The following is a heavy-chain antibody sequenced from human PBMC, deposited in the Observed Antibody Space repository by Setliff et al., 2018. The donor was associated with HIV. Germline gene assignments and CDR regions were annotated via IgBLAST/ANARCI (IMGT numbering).Heavy chain of an antibody. CDR3: ARERPYCSGGSCYGLNYFDC. D-gene: IGHD2-15*01. CDR1: GYTFTSYG. Sequence: ASVKVSCKPSGYTFTSYGLSWVRQAPGQGLEWMGWISTYSDEASYAENLQGRVTMTTDTSTSTAYMELRSLRSDDTAMYYCARERPYCSGGSCYGLNYFDCWGQGTLVTSPQ. J-gene: IGHJ4*02. V-gene: IGHV1-18*01. CDR2: ISTYSDEA.